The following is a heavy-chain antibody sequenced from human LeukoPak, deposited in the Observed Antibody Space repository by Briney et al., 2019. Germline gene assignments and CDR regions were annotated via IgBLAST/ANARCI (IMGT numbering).Heavy chain of an antibody. D-gene: IGHD3-3*01. CDR1: GFTFDDYA. V-gene: IGHV3-9*01. CDR2: ISWNSGSI. Sequence: GRSLRLSCAASGFTFDDYAMPWVRQAPGKGLEWVSGISWNSGSIGYADSVKGRFTISRDNAKNSLYLQMNSLRAEDTALYYCAGGHDFWSPFDYWGQGTLVTVSS. CDR3: AGGHDFWSPFDY. J-gene: IGHJ4*02.